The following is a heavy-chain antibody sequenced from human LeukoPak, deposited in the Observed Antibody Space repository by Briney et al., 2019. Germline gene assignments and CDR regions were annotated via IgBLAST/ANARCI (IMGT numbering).Heavy chain of an antibody. J-gene: IGHJ4*02. V-gene: IGHV1-2*02. CDR2: INPDSGFT. Sequence: ASVKVSCKASGYTFTDDYMHWVRQAPGQGLEFVGWINPDSGFTNYAQKFKGRVTMTRDTSISTAYLEVRSLTSDDTAVYYCAPTAEAYTSWWKVWGQGTLVTVSS. CDR3: APTAEAYTSWWKV. D-gene: IGHD3-16*01. CDR1: GYTFTDDY.